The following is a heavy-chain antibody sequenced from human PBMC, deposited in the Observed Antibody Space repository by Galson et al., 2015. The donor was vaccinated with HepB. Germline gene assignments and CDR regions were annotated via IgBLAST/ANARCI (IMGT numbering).Heavy chain of an antibody. CDR1: GFSLSTSGMC. J-gene: IGHJ4*02. V-gene: IGHV2-70*01. Sequence: PALVKPTQTLTLTCTFSGFSLSTSGMCVSWIRQPPGKALEWLALIYWDDDKYYSTSLKTRLTISKDTSKNQVVLTMTNMDPVDTATYYCARTLDSSGYYYVSDYWGQGTLVTVSS. D-gene: IGHD3-22*01. CDR2: IYWDDDK. CDR3: ARTLDSSGYYYVSDY.